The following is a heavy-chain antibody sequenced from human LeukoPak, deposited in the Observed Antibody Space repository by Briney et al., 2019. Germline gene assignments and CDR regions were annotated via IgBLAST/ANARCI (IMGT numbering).Heavy chain of an antibody. D-gene: IGHD3-22*01. CDR1: GYTFTSYY. CDR2: INPSGGST. V-gene: IGHV1-46*01. J-gene: IGHJ4*02. CDR3: ARSSITMIVVVITAPPDY. Sequence: GASVKVSCKASGYTFTSYYIHWVRQAPGQGLEWMGIINPSGGSTSYAQKFQGRVTMTRDTSTSTVYMELSSLRSEDTAVYYCARSSITMIVVVITAPPDYWGQGTLVTVSS.